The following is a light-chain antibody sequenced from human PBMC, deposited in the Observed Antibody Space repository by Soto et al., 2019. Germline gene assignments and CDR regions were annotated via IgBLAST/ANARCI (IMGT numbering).Light chain of an antibody. V-gene: IGLV2-11*01. CDR2: DVS. J-gene: IGLJ1*01. CDR1: SSDVGGYNY. Sequence: QSVLTQPASVSGSPGQSITISCTGNSSDVGGYNYVSWYQQHPGKAPKLMIYDVSKRPSGVPDRFSGSKSGNTASLTISGLQAEDEADYYCCSYAGTYSYVFGTGTKVTVL. CDR3: CSYAGTYSYV.